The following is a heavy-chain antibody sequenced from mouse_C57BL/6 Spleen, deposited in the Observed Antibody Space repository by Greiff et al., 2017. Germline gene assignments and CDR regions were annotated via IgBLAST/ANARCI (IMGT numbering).Heavy chain of an antibody. J-gene: IGHJ2*01. V-gene: IGHV1-82*01. D-gene: IGHD2-4*01. CDR3: AREGDDYDGYFDY. Sequence: QVQLKQSGPELVKPGASVKISCKASGYAFSSSWMNWVKQRPGKGLEWIGRIYPGDGDTNYNGKFKGKATLTADKSSSTAYMQLSSLTSEDSAVYFCAREGDDYDGYFDYWGQGTTLTVSS. CDR2: IYPGDGDT. CDR1: GYAFSSSW.